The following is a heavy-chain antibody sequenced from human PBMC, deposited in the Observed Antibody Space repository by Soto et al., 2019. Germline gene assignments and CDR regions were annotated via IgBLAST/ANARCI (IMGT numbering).Heavy chain of an antibody. CDR1: GFTFSSYG. D-gene: IGHD3-10*01. V-gene: IGHV3-33*01. CDR2: IWYDGSNK. Sequence: GGSLRLSCAASGFTFSSYGMHWVRQAPGKGLEWVAVIWYDGSNKYYADSVKGRFTISRDNSKNTLYLQMNSLRAEDTAVYYCARDCLTAPRSDAFDICCKGTMVTGSS. CDR3: ARDCLTAPRSDAFDI. J-gene: IGHJ3*02.